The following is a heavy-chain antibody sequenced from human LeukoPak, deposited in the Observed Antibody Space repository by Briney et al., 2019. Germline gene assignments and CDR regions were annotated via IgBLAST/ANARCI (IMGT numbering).Heavy chain of an antibody. CDR2: MYHSGST. V-gene: IGHV4-4*02. J-gene: IGHJ4*02. Sequence: ESSETLSLTCAVSGGSISSSYWWGWVRQPPGKGLEWIGEMYHSGSTNYNPSLKSRVTISLDNSKSQFSLKLSSVTAADTAVYYCATNSGWRFDYWGQGTLVTVSS. CDR3: ATNSGWRFDY. CDR1: GGSISSSYW. D-gene: IGHD6-19*01.